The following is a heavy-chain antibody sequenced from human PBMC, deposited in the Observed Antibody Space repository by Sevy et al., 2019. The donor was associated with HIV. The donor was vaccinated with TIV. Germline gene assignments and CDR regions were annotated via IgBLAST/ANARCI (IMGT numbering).Heavy chain of an antibody. Sequence: ASVKVSCKASGYTFTGYYMHWVRQAPGQGLEWMGRINPNSGGTNYAQKFQGRVTMTRDTSISTAYMELSRLRSDDTAVYYCAREPIIVVVVANTHGMDVWGQGTTVTVSS. J-gene: IGHJ6*02. CDR1: GYTFTGYY. D-gene: IGHD2-15*01. V-gene: IGHV1-2*06. CDR3: AREPIIVVVVANTHGMDV. CDR2: INPNSGGT.